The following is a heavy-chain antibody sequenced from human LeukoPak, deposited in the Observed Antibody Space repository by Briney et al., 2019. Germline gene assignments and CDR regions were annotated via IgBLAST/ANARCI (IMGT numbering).Heavy chain of an antibody. Sequence: SETLSLTCTVPGGSTSSSNYYWGWIRQPPGKGLEWIGSIYYSGSTYYSPSLKSRVTISVDTSKNQFSLKLSSVTAADTAVYYCARIIEMATIFAPFDPWGQGTLVTVSS. D-gene: IGHD5-24*01. CDR2: IYYSGST. CDR1: GGSTSSSNYY. J-gene: IGHJ5*02. V-gene: IGHV4-39*01. CDR3: ARIIEMATIFAPFDP.